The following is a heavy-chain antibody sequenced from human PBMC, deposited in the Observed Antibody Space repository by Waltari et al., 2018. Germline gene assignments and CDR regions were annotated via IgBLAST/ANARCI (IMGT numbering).Heavy chain of an antibody. Sequence: EVQLVESGGGMLRPGGALRPSCAASGFTFNVYGIVLVRQVPGKGLEWVAGINWSGARTSYADSVMGRFTVSRDNAMNSLYLEMSSLRAEDTALYYCVREVFGSGWRESYFFDYWGQGTVVTVSS. CDR3: VREVFGSGWRESYFFDY. CDR1: GFTFNVYG. CDR2: INWSGART. V-gene: IGHV3-20*04. D-gene: IGHD6-19*01. J-gene: IGHJ4*02.